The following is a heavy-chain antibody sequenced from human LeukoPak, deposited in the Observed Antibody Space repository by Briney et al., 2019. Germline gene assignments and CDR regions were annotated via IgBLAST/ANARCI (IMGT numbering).Heavy chain of an antibody. V-gene: IGHV3-23*01. J-gene: IGHJ4*02. CDR3: AKVGNGWYSYSDY. CDR2: ISASAGST. CDR1: GFTFSSYA. Sequence: GGSLRLSCAASGFTFSSYAMSWVRQAPGKGLEWVSAISASAGSTYYADSVKGRFTISRDNSKSTPYLQMDSLRAEDTAVYYCAKVGNGWYSYSDYWGQGTLVTVSS. D-gene: IGHD6-19*01.